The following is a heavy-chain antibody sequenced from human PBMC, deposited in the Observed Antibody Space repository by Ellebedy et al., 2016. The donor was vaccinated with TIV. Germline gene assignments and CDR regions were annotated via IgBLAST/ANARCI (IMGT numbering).Heavy chain of an antibody. CDR1: GYLTSSGYY. Sequence: MPSETLSLPCTVPGYLTSSGYYWGWIRQPPGKGLEWIGIIFRSGSTYYNSSLKSRVTMSLDTSTNEISLSLSSVTAADTAVYYCARDIGYYAHEQWGPGTMVTVSS. CDR3: ARDIGYYAHEQ. J-gene: IGHJ4*02. CDR2: IFRSGST. D-gene: IGHD1-26*01. V-gene: IGHV4-38-2*02.